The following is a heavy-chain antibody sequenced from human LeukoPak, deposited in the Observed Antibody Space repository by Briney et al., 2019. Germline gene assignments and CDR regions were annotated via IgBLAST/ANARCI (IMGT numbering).Heavy chain of an antibody. D-gene: IGHD2-21*01. CDR2: ISYDGSNK. CDR1: GFTFSGYA. V-gene: IGHV3-30*04. J-gene: IGHJ3*02. CDR3: ARGGDRISHYAFDI. Sequence: GGSLRLSCAASGFTFSGYAMHWVRQAPGKGLDWVAVISYDGSNKYYADSVKGRFTISRDNSKNTLYLQMNSLRAEDTAVYYCARGGDRISHYAFDIWGQGTMVTVSS.